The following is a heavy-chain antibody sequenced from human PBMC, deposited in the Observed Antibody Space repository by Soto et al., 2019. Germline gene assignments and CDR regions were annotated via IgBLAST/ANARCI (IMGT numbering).Heavy chain of an antibody. CDR1: GGNFSPYG. CDR2: IIPVFGAP. CDR3: ARDGATYCHSECYLNL. J-gene: IGHJ5*02. V-gene: IGHV1-69*15. Sequence: QVHLVQSGAEVKKPGSSVRVSCKASGGNFSPYGINWVRQAPGQGLEWMGRIIPVFGAPNYAQKFQGRVTITADESTTTAYMEMSSLSSEDTAVYYCARDGATYCHSECYLNLWGPGTVVTVSS. D-gene: IGHD2-21*01.